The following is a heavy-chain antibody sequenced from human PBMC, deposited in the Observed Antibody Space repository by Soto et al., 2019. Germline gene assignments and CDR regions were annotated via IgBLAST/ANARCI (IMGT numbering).Heavy chain of an antibody. CDR3: ARCGGGCDSSSELDY. CDR2: INPSGGST. V-gene: IGHV1-46*01. D-gene: IGHD6-6*01. CDR1: GYTFTSYY. J-gene: IGHJ4*02. Sequence: QVQLVQSGAEVKKPGASVKVSCKASGYTFTSYYMHWVRQAPGQGLEWMGIINPSGGSTSYAQKFQGRVTMTRDTSTSKVYMELSSLRSEDTAVYYCARCGGGCDSSSELDYWGQGTLVTVSS.